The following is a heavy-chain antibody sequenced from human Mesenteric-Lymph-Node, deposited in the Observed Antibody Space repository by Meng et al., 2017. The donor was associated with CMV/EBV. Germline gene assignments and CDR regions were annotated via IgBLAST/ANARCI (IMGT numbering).Heavy chain of an antibody. V-gene: IGHV4-59*01. CDR2: IYYSGST. Sequence: SETLSLTCTVSGDSISSYYWSWIRQPPGKGLEWIGYIYYSGSTNYNPSLKSRVTISVDTSKNQFSLKLSSVTAADTAVYYCARDRQSSSPYYYYGMDVWGQGTTVTVSS. J-gene: IGHJ6*02. D-gene: IGHD6-6*01. CDR1: GDSISSYY. CDR3: ARDRQSSSPYYYYGMDV.